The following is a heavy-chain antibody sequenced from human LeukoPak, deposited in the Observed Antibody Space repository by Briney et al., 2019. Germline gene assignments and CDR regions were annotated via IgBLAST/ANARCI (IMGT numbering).Heavy chain of an antibody. V-gene: IGHV3-49*04. CDR1: GFTFGDYA. J-gene: IGHJ4*02. Sequence: PGGSLRLSCTTSGFTFGDYAMSWVRQAPGKGLEWVGFIRSKAYGGTTEYAASVKGRFTISRDDSKSIAYLQMNSLKTEDTAVYYCTRPKRYLDWLLNYWGQGTLVTVSS. CDR3: TRPKRYLDWLLNY. D-gene: IGHD3-9*01. CDR2: IRSKAYGGTT.